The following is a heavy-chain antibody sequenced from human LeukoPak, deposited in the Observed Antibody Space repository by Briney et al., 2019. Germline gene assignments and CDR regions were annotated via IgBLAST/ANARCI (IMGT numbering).Heavy chain of an antibody. CDR2: INPNSGST. D-gene: IGHD5-24*01. CDR1: GYTFTGYD. CDR3: ARAKPEMATIMGEY. J-gene: IGHJ3*01. V-gene: IGHV1-2*02. Sequence: GGSVKLSCKASGYTFTGYDMHWVRQAPGQGLEWMGWINPNSGSTNYAQKFQGRVTMTRHTSISTAYMELSRPRSEDTAVYYCARAKPEMATIMGEYWGHGTLVTVSS.